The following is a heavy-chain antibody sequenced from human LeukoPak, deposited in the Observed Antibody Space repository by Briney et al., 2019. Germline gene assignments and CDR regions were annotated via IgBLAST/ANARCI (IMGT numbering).Heavy chain of an antibody. V-gene: IGHV4-31*03. CDR2: IYYSGNT. D-gene: IGHD3-10*01. CDR1: GGSISSGGFY. CDR3: ARVRMVRGVIGGDFDY. J-gene: IGHJ4*02. Sequence: SQTLSLTCTVSGGSISSGGFYWTWIRQHPGKGLEWIGYIYYSGNTYYNPSLKSRLTISVDRSKNQFSLKLTSVTAADTAVYYCARVRMVRGVIGGDFDYWDQGTLVTVSS.